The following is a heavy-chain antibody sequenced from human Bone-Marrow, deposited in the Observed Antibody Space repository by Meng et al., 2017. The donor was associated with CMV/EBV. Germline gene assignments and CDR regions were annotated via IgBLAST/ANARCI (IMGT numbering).Heavy chain of an antibody. V-gene: IGHV4-61*01. D-gene: IGHD6-19*01. CDR2: IYYSGST. CDR3: AGGPADYSSGWYDY. Sequence: GSLRLSCTVSGYSISSGYYWSWIRQPPGKGLEWIGYIYYSGSTNYNPSLKSRVTISVDTSRNQLSLKLSSVTAADTAMYYCAGGPADYSSGWYDYWGQGTLVTVSS. J-gene: IGHJ4*02. CDR1: GYSISSGYY.